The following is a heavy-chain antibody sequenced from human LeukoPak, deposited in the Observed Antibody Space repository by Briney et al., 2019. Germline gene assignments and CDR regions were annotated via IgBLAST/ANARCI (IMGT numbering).Heavy chain of an antibody. D-gene: IGHD1-1*01. V-gene: IGHV1-2*02. CDR2: ISPISGVP. CDR3: ARSERSGAGTDAFDI. Sequence: ASVKVSCKASGYTFTGYYIHWVRQAPGQGLEWMGWISPISGVPKIAQNFQGRVSMTSDTSISTAYMELSSLRSDDTALYYCARSERSGAGTDAFDIWGQGTMVTVSS. CDR1: GYTFTGYY. J-gene: IGHJ3*02.